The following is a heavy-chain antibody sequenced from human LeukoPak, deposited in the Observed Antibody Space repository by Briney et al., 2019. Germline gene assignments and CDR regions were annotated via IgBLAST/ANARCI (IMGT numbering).Heavy chain of an antibody. CDR1: GFTFSSYG. CDR3: ASWEASTNY. Sequence: GGSLRLSCAASGFTFSSYGMHWVRQAPGKGLEWVAVVSYDGSNKYYADSVKGRFTISRDNSKNTLDLQMNSLRAEDTAVYYCASWEASTNYWGQGTLVTVSS. D-gene: IGHD1-26*01. V-gene: IGHV3-30*03. J-gene: IGHJ4*02. CDR2: VSYDGSNK.